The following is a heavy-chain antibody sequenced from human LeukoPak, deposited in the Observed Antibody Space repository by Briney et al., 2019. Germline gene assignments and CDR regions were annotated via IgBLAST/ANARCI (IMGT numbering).Heavy chain of an antibody. D-gene: IGHD6-13*01. CDR2: ISAYNGNT. V-gene: IGHV1-18*01. CDR1: GYTFTSYG. J-gene: IGHJ6*03. CDR3: ARGTRGSSWYDYYYYYMDV. Sequence: ASVKVSCKASGYTFTSYGISWVRQAPGQGLEWMGWISAYNGNTNYAQKLQGRVTMTTDTSTSTAYMELRSLRSDDTAVYYCARGTRGSSWYDYYYYYMDVWGKGTTVTVSS.